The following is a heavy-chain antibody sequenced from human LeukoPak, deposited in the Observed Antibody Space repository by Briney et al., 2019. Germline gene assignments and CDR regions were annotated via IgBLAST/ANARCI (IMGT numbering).Heavy chain of an antibody. J-gene: IGHJ5*02. CDR3: ARAYSNYHNWFDP. CDR2: IYYSGST. CDR1: GGSISSYY. D-gene: IGHD4-4*01. V-gene: IGHV4-59*01. Sequence: PSETLSLTCTASGGSISSYYWSWIRQPPGKGLEWIGYIYYSGSTNYNPSLKSRVTISVDTSKNQFSLKLSSVTAADTAVYYCARAYSNYHNWFDPWGQGTLVTVSS.